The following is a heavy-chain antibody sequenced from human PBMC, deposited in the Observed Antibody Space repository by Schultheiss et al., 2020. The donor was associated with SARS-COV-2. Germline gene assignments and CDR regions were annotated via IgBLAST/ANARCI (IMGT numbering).Heavy chain of an antibody. CDR3: ARGRCSGGSCYTRDYYYYGMDV. J-gene: IGHJ6*02. V-gene: IGHV4-4*02. CDR2: INHSGST. CDR1: GGSISSSNW. Sequence: SETLSLTCAVSGGSISSSNWWSWVRQPPGKGLEWIGEINHSGSTNYNPSLKSRVTISVDTSKNQFSLKLSSVTAADTAVYYCARGRCSGGSCYTRDYYYYGMDVWGQGTTVTVSS. D-gene: IGHD2-15*01.